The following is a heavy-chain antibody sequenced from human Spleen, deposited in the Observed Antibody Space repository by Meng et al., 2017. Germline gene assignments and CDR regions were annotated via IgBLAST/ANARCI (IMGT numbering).Heavy chain of an antibody. J-gene: IGHJ4*02. V-gene: IGHV3-7*01. CDR3: ARDLNWVVWDY. D-gene: IGHD3/OR15-3a*01. CDR1: EFTFTAYW. CDR2: IKQDGSEI. Sequence: SLNISCATSEFTFTAYWMSWVRQAPGKGLEWVANIKQDGSEIYYVDSVKGRFTISRDNAKKSLSLQMDSLRAEDTAVYYCARDLNWVVWDYWGQGTLVTVSS.